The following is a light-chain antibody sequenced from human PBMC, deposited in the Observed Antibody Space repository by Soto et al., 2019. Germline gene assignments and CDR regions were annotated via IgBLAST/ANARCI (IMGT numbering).Light chain of an antibody. CDR1: QNIARS. CDR3: QQYEYFWT. J-gene: IGKJ1*01. Sequence: DIQMTQSPSTLSASVGDRVTITCRASQNIARSLAWYQQKPGKAPKVLIYQASSLDSGVPSRFSGRGFGTEFTLTINTLQPDDSATYYCQQYEYFWTFGQGTKVDIE. V-gene: IGKV1-5*03. CDR2: QAS.